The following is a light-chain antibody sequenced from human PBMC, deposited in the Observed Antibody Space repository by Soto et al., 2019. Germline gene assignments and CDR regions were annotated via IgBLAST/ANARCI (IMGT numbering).Light chain of an antibody. V-gene: IGLV2-11*01. CDR2: DVS. Sequence: QSALTQPRSVSGSPGQSVTISCTGTSSDVGGYNFVSWYQQHPGKAPKLMIYDVSKRPSGVPDRFSGSKSGNTASLTISGLQAEDEADYYCCSYAGSNTLVVFGGGTQLTVL. J-gene: IGLJ2*01. CDR3: CSYAGSNTLVV. CDR1: SSDVGGYNF.